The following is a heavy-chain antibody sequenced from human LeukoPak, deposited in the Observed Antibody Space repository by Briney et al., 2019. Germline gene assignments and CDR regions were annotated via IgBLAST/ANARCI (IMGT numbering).Heavy chain of an antibody. V-gene: IGHV1-46*01. Sequence: ASVTVSCKASGYTFTSYYMHWVRQAPGQGLEWMGIINPSGGSTSYAQKFQGRVTMTRDTSTSTVYMELSSLRSEDTAVYYCARDGEGILWFGEPWFDPWGQGTLVTVSS. J-gene: IGHJ5*02. CDR3: ARDGEGILWFGEPWFDP. CDR1: GYTFTSYY. CDR2: INPSGGST. D-gene: IGHD3-10*01.